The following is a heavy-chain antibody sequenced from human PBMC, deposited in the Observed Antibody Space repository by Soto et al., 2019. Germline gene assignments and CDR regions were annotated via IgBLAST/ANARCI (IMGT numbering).Heavy chain of an antibody. J-gene: IGHJ5*02. CDR2: IYHSGIT. CDR1: GGSISSGGYY. V-gene: IGHV4-31*03. D-gene: IGHD4-17*01. Sequence: QVQLQESGPGLVKPSQTLSLTCTVSGGSISSGGYYWSWIRQHPGKGLEWIGYIYHSGITYYNPSLTSRKSRVTISVDTSKNQFSLKLTSVTAADTAVYYCARDDRDFFGDYGRGWFDPWGQGTLVTVSS. CDR3: ARDDRDFFGDYGRGWFDP.